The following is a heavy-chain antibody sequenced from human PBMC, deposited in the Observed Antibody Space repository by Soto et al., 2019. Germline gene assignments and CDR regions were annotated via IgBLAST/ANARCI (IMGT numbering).Heavy chain of an antibody. D-gene: IGHD3-22*01. Sequence: SETLSLTCAVYGGSFSGYYWSWIRQPPGKGLEWIGEINHSGSTNYNPSLKSRVTISVDTSKNQFSLKLSSVTAADTAVYYCARQLAGGSGSITPYYGMDVWGQGTTVTVSS. CDR1: GGSFSGYY. CDR3: ARQLAGGSGSITPYYGMDV. CDR2: INHSGST. V-gene: IGHV4-34*01. J-gene: IGHJ6*02.